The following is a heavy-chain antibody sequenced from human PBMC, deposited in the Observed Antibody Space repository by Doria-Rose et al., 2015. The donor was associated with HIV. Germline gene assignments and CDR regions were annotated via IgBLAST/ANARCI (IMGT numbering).Heavy chain of an antibody. D-gene: IGHD3-3*01. CDR1: GFSFEPYA. V-gene: IGHV3-9*01. CDR2: ISWDSGAK. CDR3: AKAPIIGPKHYFYMDV. Sequence: VQLVESGGGLVQPGRSLRLSCVGSGFSFEPYAMHWVRLAPGKGLEWVAGISWDSGAKGNADSVEGRFTISRDNAKKSVYLEMRSLRPEDTAFYYCAKAPIIGPKHYFYMDVWGKGTSVTVSS. J-gene: IGHJ6*03.